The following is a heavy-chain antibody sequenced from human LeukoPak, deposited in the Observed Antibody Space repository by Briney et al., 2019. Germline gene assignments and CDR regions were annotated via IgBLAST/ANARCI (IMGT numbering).Heavy chain of an antibody. CDR2: IYYSGST. V-gene: IGHV4-59*11. CDR3: ASVFRGSGWYGGAFDI. CDR1: GGSISSHY. D-gene: IGHD6-19*01. Sequence: SETLSLTCTVSGGSISSHYWSWIRQPPGKGLEWIGYIYYSGSTNYNPSLKSRVTISVDTSKNQFSLKLSSVTAADTAVYYCASVFRGSGWYGGAFDIWGQGTMVTVSS. J-gene: IGHJ3*02.